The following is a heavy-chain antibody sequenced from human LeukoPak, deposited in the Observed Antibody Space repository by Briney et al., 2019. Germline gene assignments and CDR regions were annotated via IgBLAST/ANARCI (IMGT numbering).Heavy chain of an antibody. CDR2: ISGSGVST. J-gene: IGHJ4*02. CDR1: GFTFSNHA. Sequence: GGSLRLSCAASGFTFSNHAMNWVRQAPGKGLEWVSVISGSGVSTNYAESVKGRFTISRDNSKNMVYLQMSSLRADDSAVYYCSRIKYGGNSGYHFDYWGQGTLVTVSS. CDR3: SRIKYGGNSGYHFDY. D-gene: IGHD4-23*01. V-gene: IGHV3-23*01.